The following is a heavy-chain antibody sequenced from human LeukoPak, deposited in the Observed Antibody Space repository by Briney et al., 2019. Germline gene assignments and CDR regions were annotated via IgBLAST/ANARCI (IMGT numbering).Heavy chain of an antibody. V-gene: IGHV4-59*01. J-gene: IGHJ4*02. CDR1: GGSISSYY. CDR2: IYYSGST. Sequence: PSETLSLTCTVSGGSISSYYWSWIRQPPGKGLEWIGYIYYSGSTNYNPSLKSRVTISVDTSKNQFSLKLSSVTAADTAVYYCARRYFARDYFDYWGQGTLVTVSS. D-gene: IGHD3-9*01. CDR3: ARRYFARDYFDY.